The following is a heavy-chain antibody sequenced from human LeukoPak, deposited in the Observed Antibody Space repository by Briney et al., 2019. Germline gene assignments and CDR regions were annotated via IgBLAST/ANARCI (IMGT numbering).Heavy chain of an antibody. CDR2: IRYDGSNK. D-gene: IGHD3-9*01. CDR3: AKNPDGDILTGYYISSLYYFDY. Sequence: GGSLRLSCAASGFTFSSYGMHWVRQAPGKGLGWVAFIRYDGSNKYYADSVKGRFTISRDNSKNTLYLQMNSLRAEDTAVYYCAKNPDGDILTGYYISSLYYFDYWGQGTLVTVSS. V-gene: IGHV3-30*02. J-gene: IGHJ4*02. CDR1: GFTFSSYG.